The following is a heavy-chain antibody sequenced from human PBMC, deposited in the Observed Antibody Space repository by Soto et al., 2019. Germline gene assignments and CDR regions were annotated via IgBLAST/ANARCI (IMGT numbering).Heavy chain of an antibody. CDR1: GFTFNDHS. J-gene: IGHJ4*02. Sequence: PVGSLRLSCAASGFTFNDHSMHWVRQAPGKGLEWVSGISWNGGSRGYADSVQGRFTISRDNAKNSLYLQMNSLKPEDTALYYCAKDLRSTAWYSISFFDYWGQGALVTVSS. CDR3: AKDLRSTAWYSISFFDY. V-gene: IGHV3-9*01. CDR2: ISWNGGSR. D-gene: IGHD6-13*01.